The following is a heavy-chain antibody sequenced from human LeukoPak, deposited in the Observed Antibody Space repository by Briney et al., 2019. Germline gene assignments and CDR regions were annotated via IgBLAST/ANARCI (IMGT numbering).Heavy chain of an antibody. CDR3: AKGRWVVGSQRNEV. V-gene: IGHV4-4*02. J-gene: IGHJ4*03. D-gene: IGHD1-26*01. CDR2: IYHSGST. CDR1: GGSISSSNW. Sequence: SETLSLTCAVSGGSISSSNWWSWVRQPPGKGLEWIGEIYHSGSTNYNPSLKSRVTISVDKSKNQFSLKLSSVTAADTAVYYCAKGRWVVGSQRNEVRGQRTHVNGS.